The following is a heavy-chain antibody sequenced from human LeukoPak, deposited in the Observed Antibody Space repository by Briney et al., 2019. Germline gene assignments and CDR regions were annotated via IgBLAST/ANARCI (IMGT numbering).Heavy chain of an antibody. CDR1: GYSFTSYW. V-gene: IGHV5-51*01. CDR3: ARLEEGDYYGSGSYYKP. D-gene: IGHD3-10*01. J-gene: IGHJ5*02. CDR2: IYPGDSDT. Sequence: PGESLKISCKGSGYSFTSYWIGWVRQMPGKGLEWMGIIYPGDSDTRYSPSFQGQVTISADKSISTAYLQWSSLKASDTAMYYCARLEEGDYYGSGSYYKPWGQGTLVTVSS.